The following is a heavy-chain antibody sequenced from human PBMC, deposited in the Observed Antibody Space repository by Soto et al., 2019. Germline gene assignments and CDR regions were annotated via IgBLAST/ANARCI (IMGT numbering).Heavy chain of an antibody. D-gene: IGHD1-20*01. CDR2: VNPSSGNT. V-gene: IGHV1-8*01. Sequence: QVQLVQSGAGVKRPGASVKVSWGVFGSTFTTYDFNWVRQASGQGLEWMGCVNPSSGNTVYAQKFHGRVTMTRDTSISTAYMELSSLKSDDTAIYYCARASMYIWNDHWGQGTLVTVSS. J-gene: IGHJ5*02. CDR1: GSTFTTYD. CDR3: ARASMYIWNDH.